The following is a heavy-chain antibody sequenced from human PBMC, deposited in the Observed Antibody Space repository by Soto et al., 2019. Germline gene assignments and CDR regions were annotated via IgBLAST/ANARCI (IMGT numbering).Heavy chain of an antibody. CDR1: GFTFSSYG. Sequence: HPGGSLRLSCAASGFTFSSYGMHWVRQAPGKGLEWVAVIWYDGSNKYYADSVKGRFTISRDNSKNTLYLQMNSLRAEDTAVYYCARGDSGYEIDYWGQGTLVTVSS. J-gene: IGHJ4*02. D-gene: IGHD5-12*01. CDR2: IWYDGSNK. CDR3: ARGDSGYEIDY. V-gene: IGHV3-33*01.